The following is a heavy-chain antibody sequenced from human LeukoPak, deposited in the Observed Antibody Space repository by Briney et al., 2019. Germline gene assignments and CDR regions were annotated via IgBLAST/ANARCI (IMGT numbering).Heavy chain of an antibody. CDR3: ARDQYDYVWDSHRPYFDY. V-gene: IGHV1-18*01. CDR1: GYTFSSYG. CDR2: ISVYNGNT. J-gene: IGHJ4*02. Sequence: ASVKVSCKASGYTFSSYGISWVRQAPGQGLEWMACISVYNGNTKYAQRFQGRVTMTTDTSTSTAYMELRSLKSDDTAVYYCARDQYDYVWDSHRPYFDYWGQGTLVTVSS. D-gene: IGHD3-16*01.